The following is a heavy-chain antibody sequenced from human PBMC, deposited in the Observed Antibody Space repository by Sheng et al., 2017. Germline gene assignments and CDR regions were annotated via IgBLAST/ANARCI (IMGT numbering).Heavy chain of an antibody. D-gene: IGHD6-13*01. J-gene: IGHJ4*02. CDR1: GFTFDDYA. Sequence: EVQLVESGGGLVQPGRSLRLSCIASGFTFDDYAMHWVRQPPGKGLEWVSGITWNSGSIEYADSVRGRSTISRDNAKNSLYLQMDSLRAEDTALYYCATVPPNPSHSTHFDSWGQGTLVTVSS. V-gene: IGHV3-9*01. CDR2: ITWNSGSI. CDR3: ATVPPNPSHSTHFDS.